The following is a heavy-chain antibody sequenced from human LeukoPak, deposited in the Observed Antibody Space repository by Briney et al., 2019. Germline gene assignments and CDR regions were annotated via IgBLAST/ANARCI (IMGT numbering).Heavy chain of an antibody. D-gene: IGHD3-10*01. J-gene: IGHJ5*02. Sequence: ASVKVSCKASGYTFTCYGISWVRQAPGQGLEWMGWISAYNGNTNYAQKLQGRVTMTTDTSTSTAYMELRSLRSDDTAVYYCARVEVLITMVRGVISYLFDPWGQGTLVTVSS. CDR1: GYTFTCYG. CDR3: ARVEVLITMVRGVISYLFDP. CDR2: ISAYNGNT. V-gene: IGHV1-18*01.